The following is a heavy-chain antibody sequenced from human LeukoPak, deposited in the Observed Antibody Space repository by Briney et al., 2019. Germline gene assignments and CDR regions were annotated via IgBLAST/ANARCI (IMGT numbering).Heavy chain of an antibody. CDR2: ISWDGGST. D-gene: IGHD5-24*01. J-gene: IGHJ4*02. CDR3: PKDHWLMATTPAPPHY. V-gene: IGHV3-43*01. Sequence: GGSLRLSCAASGFTFDDYTMHWVRQAPGKGLEWVSLISWDGGSTYYADSVKGRFTISRDNSKNSLYLQMNSLRTEDTALYYCPKDHWLMATTPAPPHYWGQGTLVTVSS. CDR1: GFTFDDYT.